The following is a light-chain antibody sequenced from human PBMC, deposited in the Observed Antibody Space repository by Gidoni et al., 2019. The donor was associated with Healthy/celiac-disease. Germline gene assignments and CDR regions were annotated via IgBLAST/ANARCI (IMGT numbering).Light chain of an antibody. CDR2: RDS. CDR1: NIGSQN. CDR3: QVWDSSTGV. Sequence: YELTQPLTGSVALGQTARITCGGNNIGSQNVHLYQQKPGQAPVLVIYRDSNRPSGIPERFSGSNSGNTATLTISRAQAGDEADYYCQVWDSSTGVFGGGTKLTVL. V-gene: IGLV3-9*01. J-gene: IGLJ2*01.